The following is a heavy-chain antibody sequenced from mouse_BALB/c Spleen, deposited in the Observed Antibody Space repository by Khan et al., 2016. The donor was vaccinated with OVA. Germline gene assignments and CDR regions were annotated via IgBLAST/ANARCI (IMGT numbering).Heavy chain of an antibody. D-gene: IGHD2-14*01. CDR2: INTYTGEL. V-gene: IGHV9-3-1*01. Sequence: QIQLVQSGPELKKPGETVQISCKASGFTFTNYGMNWVKQAPGKGLKWMGWINTYTGELTFADDFKGRFAFSLETSDSTAYLQINSLKNEDTATYFCARVGYNGTMDCWGQGTSVTVSS. J-gene: IGHJ4*01. CDR3: ARVGYNGTMDC. CDR1: GFTFTNYG.